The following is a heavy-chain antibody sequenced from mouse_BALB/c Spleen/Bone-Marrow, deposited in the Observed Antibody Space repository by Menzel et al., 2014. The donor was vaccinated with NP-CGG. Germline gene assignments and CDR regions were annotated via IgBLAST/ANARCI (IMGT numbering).Heavy chain of an antibody. D-gene: IGHD4-1*01. CDR3: ARYWDAY. CDR1: DYTFTSYW. V-gene: IGHV1-7*01. CDR2: IDPRTANT. Sequence: VQLQQSGAKLAKPGASVKVSRKVSDYTFTSYWIHWVKQRPGQGLEWIGYIDPRTANTEYSQKFKDKATLTADKSSSTAYMQLSSLTSEDSAVYYCARYWDAYWGQGTLVTVSA. J-gene: IGHJ3*01.